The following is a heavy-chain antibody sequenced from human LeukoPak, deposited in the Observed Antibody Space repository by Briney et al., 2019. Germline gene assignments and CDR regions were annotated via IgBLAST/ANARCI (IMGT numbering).Heavy chain of an antibody. V-gene: IGHV3-53*01. Sequence: GGSLRLSCAASGFTVSSNYMSWVRQAPGKGLEWVSVIYNGGSTYYADSVKGRFTISRDNSKNTLYLQMNSLRAEDTAVYYCARGGHGYNFRFSAFDIWGHGTLVSVSS. J-gene: IGHJ3*02. CDR3: ARGGHGYNFRFSAFDI. CDR2: IYNGGST. D-gene: IGHD5-24*01. CDR1: GFTVSSNY.